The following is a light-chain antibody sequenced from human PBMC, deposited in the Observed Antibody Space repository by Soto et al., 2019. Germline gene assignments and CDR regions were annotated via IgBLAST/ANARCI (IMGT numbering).Light chain of an antibody. V-gene: IGKV1-5*01. CDR3: PQYGSFYA. J-gene: IGKJ2*01. Sequence: TEWPGTVPVSLGEIATXSCRARETVATSLAGYQQKPGKAPRLLVYTGSTLESGVPSRFPGGGSETELTLTNRSRQRDDSATYYWPQYGSFYALGQGTKV. CDR2: TGS. CDR1: ETVATS.